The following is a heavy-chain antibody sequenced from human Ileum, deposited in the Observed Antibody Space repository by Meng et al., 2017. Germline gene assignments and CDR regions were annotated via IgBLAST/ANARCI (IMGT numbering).Heavy chain of an antibody. CDR1: GGSIARKHW. V-gene: IGHV4-4*02. J-gene: IGHJ2*01. CDR2: VYHSGST. D-gene: IGHD3-10*02. CDR3: ARADYVRYFDL. Sequence: VQLQKSDPGLVKTSDTLSLTCAASGGSIARKHWWTWISQPPGQGLECRGEVYHSGSTHYNPSLQSRVTISIDNSKNRFSLSLNSVTAADTDLYYCARADYVRYFDLWGRGTLVTVSS.